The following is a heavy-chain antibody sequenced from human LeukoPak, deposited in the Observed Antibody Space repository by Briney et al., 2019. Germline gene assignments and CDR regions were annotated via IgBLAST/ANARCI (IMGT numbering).Heavy chain of an antibody. CDR1: GFTFSSYA. J-gene: IGHJ6*02. Sequence: GGSLRLSCAASGFTFSSYAMHWVRQAPGKGLEYVSAISSNGGSTYYANSVKGRFTISRDNSKNTLYLQMGSLRAEDMAVYYCARGDILTGYFRGMDVWGQGTTVTVSS. V-gene: IGHV3-64*01. D-gene: IGHD3-9*01. CDR3: ARGDILTGYFRGMDV. CDR2: ISSNGGST.